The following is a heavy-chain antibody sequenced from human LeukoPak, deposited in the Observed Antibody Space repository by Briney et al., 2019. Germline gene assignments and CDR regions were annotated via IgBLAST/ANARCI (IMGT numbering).Heavy chain of an antibody. J-gene: IGHJ4*02. V-gene: IGHV3-30*04. Sequence: GGSLRLSCAASGFTFSSYAMHWVRQAPGKGLEWVALISYDGSNKYFADSVKGRFTISRDNSKNTLYLQMNSLRADDTAVYYCAKGGFQTAARGTMTFDYWGQGALVTVSS. D-gene: IGHD6-6*01. CDR2: ISYDGSNK. CDR1: GFTFSSYA. CDR3: AKGGFQTAARGTMTFDY.